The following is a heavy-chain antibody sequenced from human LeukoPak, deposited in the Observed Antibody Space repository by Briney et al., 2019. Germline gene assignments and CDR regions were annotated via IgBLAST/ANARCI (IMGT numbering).Heavy chain of an antibody. Sequence: SETLSLTCAVYGGSFSGYYWSWIRQSPGKGLVWIGEINHSGSTNYNPSLKSRVTISVDTSKNQFSLKLSSVTAADTAVYYCAAEDSSTSSMDVWGKGTTVTVSS. CDR3: AAEDSSTSSMDV. CDR1: GGSFSGYY. CDR2: INHSGST. V-gene: IGHV4-34*01. D-gene: IGHD2-2*01. J-gene: IGHJ6*04.